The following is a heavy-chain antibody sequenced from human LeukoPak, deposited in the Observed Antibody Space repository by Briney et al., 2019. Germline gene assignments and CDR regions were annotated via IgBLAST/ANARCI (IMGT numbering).Heavy chain of an antibody. V-gene: IGHV3-21*01. CDR3: ARSRGMSMNDKNLRY. J-gene: IGHJ4*02. CDR1: GFTFSAYT. Sequence: GGSLRLSCAASGFTFSAYTMNWVRHAPGKGLEWVSSIKASDNYIYYAASVAGRFTISTDAAQNSLYLQMDSLRAEDTAIYYCARSRGMSMNDKNLRYWGQGSLVTVSS. D-gene: IGHD3-10*01. CDR2: IKASDNYI.